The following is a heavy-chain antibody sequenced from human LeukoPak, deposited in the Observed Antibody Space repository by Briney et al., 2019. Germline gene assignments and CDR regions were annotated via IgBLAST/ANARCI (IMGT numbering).Heavy chain of an antibody. D-gene: IGHD3-3*01. V-gene: IGHV1-2*02. CDR1: GYTFTGYY. J-gene: IGHJ4*02. Sequence: GASVKVSCKASGYTFTGYYMHWVRQAPGQGPEWMGWINPNSGGTNYAQKFQGRVTMTRDTSISTAYMELSRLRSDDTAVYYCARVRYDFWSGYYMVEAYFDYWGQGTLVTVSS. CDR2: INPNSGGT. CDR3: ARVRYDFWSGYYMVEAYFDY.